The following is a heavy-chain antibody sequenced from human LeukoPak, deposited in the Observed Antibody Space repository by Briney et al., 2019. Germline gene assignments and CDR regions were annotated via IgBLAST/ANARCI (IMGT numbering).Heavy chain of an antibody. CDR3: ARSPGTTGYYYMDV. CDR2: INPNTGGT. D-gene: IGHD1-1*01. CDR1: GYTFTGYY. Sequence: ASVKVSCKASGYTFTGYYIHWVRQAPGQGLEWMGRINPNTGGTNYEQKFRGRVTMASDTSISTAYMELSRLRSDDTAVYYCARSPGTTGYYYMDVWGKGTTVTVSS. J-gene: IGHJ6*03. V-gene: IGHV1-2*06.